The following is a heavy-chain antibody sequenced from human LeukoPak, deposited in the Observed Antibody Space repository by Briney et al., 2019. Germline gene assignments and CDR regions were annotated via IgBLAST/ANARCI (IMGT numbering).Heavy chain of an antibody. CDR3: ARHELYYPRLDY. CDR2: IYYSGST. J-gene: IGHJ4*02. V-gene: IGHV4-59*08. D-gene: IGHD3-10*01. CDR1: GGSISSYY. Sequence: PSETLSLTCTVSGGSISSYYWSWIRQPPGKGLEWIGYIYYSGSTNYNPSLKSRVTISVDTSKNQFSLKLSSVTAADTAVYYCARHELYYPRLDYWGQGTLVTVSS.